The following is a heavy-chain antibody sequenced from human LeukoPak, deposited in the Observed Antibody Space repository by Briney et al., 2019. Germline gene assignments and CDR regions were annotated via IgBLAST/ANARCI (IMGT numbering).Heavy chain of an antibody. CDR1: GYTFTSYG. CDR2: ISAYNGNT. V-gene: IGHV1-18*01. CDR3: ARDRLGYCSSTSHCLPDY. J-gene: IGHJ4*02. D-gene: IGHD2-2*01. Sequence: ASVKVSCKASGYTFTSYGISWVRQAPGQGLEWMGWISAYNGNTNYAQKLQGRVTMTTDTSTSTAYMELRSLRSDDTAVYYCARDRLGYCSSTSHCLPDYWGQGTLVTVSS.